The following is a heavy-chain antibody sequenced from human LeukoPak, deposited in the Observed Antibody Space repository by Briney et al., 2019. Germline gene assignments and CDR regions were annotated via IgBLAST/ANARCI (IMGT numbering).Heavy chain of an antibody. J-gene: IGHJ4*02. CDR3: ARMGSYYDLGY. V-gene: IGHV3-33*01. Sequence: SGGSLGLSCAASGFTFSSYGMHWVRQAPGKGLERVAVIWYDGNREYYADSVKGRFTISRDNSESTLYLQMNSLRAEDTSVYYCARMGSYYDLGYWGQGTLVTVSS. CDR2: IWYDGNRE. CDR1: GFTFSSYG. D-gene: IGHD1-26*01.